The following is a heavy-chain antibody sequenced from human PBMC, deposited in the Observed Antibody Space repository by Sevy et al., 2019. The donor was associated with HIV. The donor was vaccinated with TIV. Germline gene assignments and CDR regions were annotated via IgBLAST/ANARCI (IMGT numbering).Heavy chain of an antibody. D-gene: IGHD2-2*01. CDR2: IYYSGST. J-gene: IGHJ4*02. CDR1: GGSVSSGSYY. Sequence: SETLSLTCTVSGGSVSSGSYYWSWIRQPPGKGLEWIGYIYYSGSTNYNPSLKSRVTISVDTSKNQFSLKLSSVIAADTAVYYCAGLGYCSSTSCYAWGQGTLVTVSS. CDR3: AGLGYCSSTSCYA. V-gene: IGHV4-61*01.